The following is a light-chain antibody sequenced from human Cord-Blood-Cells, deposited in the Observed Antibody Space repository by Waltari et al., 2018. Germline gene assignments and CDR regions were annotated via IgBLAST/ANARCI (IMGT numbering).Light chain of an antibody. CDR2: AAS. J-gene: IGKJ4*01. V-gene: IGKV1-39*01. Sequence: DIQMTQSPSSLSASVEDRVTITCRASQSISSYLNWYQQKPGKAPKLLIYAASSLQSGVPSRFSGSGSGTDFTLTISSLQPEDFATYYCQQSYSTPLTFGGGTKVESK. CDR3: QQSYSTPLT. CDR1: QSISSY.